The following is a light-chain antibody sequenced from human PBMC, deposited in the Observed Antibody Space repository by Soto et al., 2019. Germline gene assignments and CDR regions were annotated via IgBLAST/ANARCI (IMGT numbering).Light chain of an antibody. Sequence: DLQMTQSPSSLSASVGDRVTITCQASQDISNYLNWYQQKPGKAPKFLIYDASNLETGVSSRFTGSGSGTNFTFTITSLQPEDLATYYFQQYDNLLLFGQGTRLEIK. CDR1: QDISNY. CDR3: QQYDNLLL. J-gene: IGKJ5*01. V-gene: IGKV1-33*01. CDR2: DAS.